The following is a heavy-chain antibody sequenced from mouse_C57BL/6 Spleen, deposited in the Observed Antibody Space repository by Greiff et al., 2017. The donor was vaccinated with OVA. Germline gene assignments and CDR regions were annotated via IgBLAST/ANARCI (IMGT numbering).Heavy chain of an antibody. CDR2: ISSDSSTI. J-gene: IGHJ2*01. V-gene: IGHV5-17*01. Sequence: DVMLVESGGGLVKPGGSLTLSCAASGFTFSAYGMHWVRQAPETGLEWVAYISSDSSTIYYADTVKGRFTISRDNAKNTLFLQMTSLRSEDTAMYYCARGDDFDYWGQGTTLTVSS. D-gene: IGHD3-3*01. CDR3: ARGDDFDY. CDR1: GFTFSAYG.